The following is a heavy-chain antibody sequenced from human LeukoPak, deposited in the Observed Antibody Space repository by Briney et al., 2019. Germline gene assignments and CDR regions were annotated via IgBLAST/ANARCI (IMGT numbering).Heavy chain of an antibody. Sequence: ASVKVSCKASGYTFTSYDINWVRQATGQGLEWMGWMNPNSGSTGYAQKFQGRVTMTRNTSISTAYMELSSLRSEDTAVYYCARGAGPTTSPNYYDSSGYYLWYFDYWGQGTLVTVSS. V-gene: IGHV1-8*01. CDR1: GYTFTSYD. CDR3: ARGAGPTTSPNYYDSSGYYLWYFDY. CDR2: MNPNSGST. D-gene: IGHD3-22*01. J-gene: IGHJ4*02.